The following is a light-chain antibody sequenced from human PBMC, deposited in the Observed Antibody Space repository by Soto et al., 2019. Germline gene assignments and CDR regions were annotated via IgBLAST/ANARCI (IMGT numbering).Light chain of an antibody. Sequence: DIVLTQSPGTLSLSPGERATLSCRASQSVAGSYLAWYQQKRGQAPRLLVYGPSNRATGIPDRFSGSGSGTDFTLTFSRVEPEDFAVYYCQQYASSPITFGQGTRLEVK. CDR1: QSVAGSY. V-gene: IGKV3-20*01. CDR2: GPS. CDR3: QQYASSPIT. J-gene: IGKJ5*01.